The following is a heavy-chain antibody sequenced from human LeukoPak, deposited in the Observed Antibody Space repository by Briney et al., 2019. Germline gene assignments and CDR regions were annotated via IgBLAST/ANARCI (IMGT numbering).Heavy chain of an antibody. V-gene: IGHV4-39*01. CDR3: ARGGIHFDP. J-gene: IGHJ5*02. D-gene: IGHD5-18*01. CDR2: IYDSGST. Sequence: PSETLSLTCAVSGGSISSSSYYWGWLRQPPGKGLEWVGSIYDSGSTYYHRSLKCRVNISVDTSKNQFSLKPSDETAADTAVYYCARGGIHFDPWGQGTLVTVSS. CDR1: GGSISSSSYY.